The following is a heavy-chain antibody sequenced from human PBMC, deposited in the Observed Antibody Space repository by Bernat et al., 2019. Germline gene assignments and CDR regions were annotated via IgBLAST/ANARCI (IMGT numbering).Heavy chain of an antibody. Sequence: QVQLVESGGGVVQPGRSLRLSCAASGFTFSSYGMHWVRQAPGKGLEWVAVISYDGSNKYYADSVKGRFTISRDNSKNTLYLQMNSLRAEDTAVYYCASGGTLLFDYWGQGTLVTVSS. CDR2: ISYDGSNK. CDR3: ASGGTLLFDY. D-gene: IGHD1-26*01. V-gene: IGHV3-30*19. CDR1: GFTFSSYG. J-gene: IGHJ4*02.